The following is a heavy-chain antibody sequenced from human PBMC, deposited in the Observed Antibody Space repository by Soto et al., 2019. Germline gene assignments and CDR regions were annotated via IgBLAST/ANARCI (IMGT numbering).Heavy chain of an antibody. CDR2: INHSGST. CDR1: GGSFSGYY. D-gene: IGHD6-19*01. CDR3: ARGRGAVAGTMSAFDI. V-gene: IGHV4-34*01. Sequence: QVQLQQWGAGLLKPSETLSLTCAVYGGSFSGYYWSWIRQPPGKGLEWIGEINHSGSTNYNPSLKRRVTISVDTSKNQFSLKLSSVTAADTAVYYCARGRGAVAGTMSAFDIWGQGTMVTVSS. J-gene: IGHJ3*02.